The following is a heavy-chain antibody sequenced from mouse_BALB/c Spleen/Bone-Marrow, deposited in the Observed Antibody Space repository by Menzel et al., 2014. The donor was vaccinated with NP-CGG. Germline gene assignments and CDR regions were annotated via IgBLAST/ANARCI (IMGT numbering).Heavy chain of an antibody. Sequence: VHVKQSGPELVKPGASMKISCKASGYSFTGHTMNWVKQSHGKNLEWIGLINPYNGGTSYNQKFKGKATLTVDKSSSTAYMELLSLTSEDSAVYYCARWDYYGYAMDYWGQGTSVTVAS. CDR3: ARWDYYGYAMDY. D-gene: IGHD1-1*01. CDR2: INPYNGGT. J-gene: IGHJ4*01. CDR1: GYSFTGHT. V-gene: IGHV1-18*01.